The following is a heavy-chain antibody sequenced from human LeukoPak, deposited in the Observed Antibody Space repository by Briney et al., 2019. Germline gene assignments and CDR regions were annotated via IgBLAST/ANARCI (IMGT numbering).Heavy chain of an antibody. J-gene: IGHJ4*02. Sequence: GGSLRLSCTASGFTFGDYAMSWVRQAPGKGLEWVGFIRSKAYGGTTEYAASVKGRFTISRDDSKSIAYLQMNSLKTEDTAVYYCCGPAVAENGYFDYWGQGTLVTVSS. CDR1: GFTFGDYA. V-gene: IGHV3-49*04. D-gene: IGHD6-19*01. CDR3: CGPAVAENGYFDY. CDR2: IRSKAYGGTT.